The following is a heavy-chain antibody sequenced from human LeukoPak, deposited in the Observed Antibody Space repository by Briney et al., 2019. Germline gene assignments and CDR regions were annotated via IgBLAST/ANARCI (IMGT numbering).Heavy chain of an antibody. D-gene: IGHD6-13*01. CDR2: IYNSGST. CDR1: GGSISSGSYF. CDR3: ARMGGYIAALDY. V-gene: IGHV4-61*02. J-gene: IGHJ4*02. Sequence: SQTLSLTCTVSGGSISSGSYFWSWIRQPAGKGLEWIGRIYNSGSTNYNPSLKSRVTMSVDTSKNQFSLKLSSVTAADTAVYYCARMGGYIAALDYWGQGTLVTVSS.